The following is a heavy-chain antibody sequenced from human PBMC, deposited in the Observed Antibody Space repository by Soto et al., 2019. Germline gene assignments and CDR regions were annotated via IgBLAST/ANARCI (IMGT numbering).Heavy chain of an antibody. J-gene: IGHJ6*02. V-gene: IGHV3-21*01. Sequence: EVQLVESGGGLVKPGGSLRLSCAASGFTFSSYSMNWVRQAPGKGLEWVSSISSSSSYIYYADSVKGRFTISRDNAKNSLYLQMNSLRAEDTAVYYCARSMIVVVLYYYYGMDVWGQGTTVTVSS. CDR3: ARSMIVVVLYYYYGMDV. CDR2: ISSSSSYI. CDR1: GFTFSSYS. D-gene: IGHD3-22*01.